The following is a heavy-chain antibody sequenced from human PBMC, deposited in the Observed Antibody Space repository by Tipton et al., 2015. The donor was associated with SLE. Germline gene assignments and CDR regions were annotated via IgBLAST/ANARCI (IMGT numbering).Heavy chain of an antibody. J-gene: IGHJ3*02. V-gene: IGHV4-34*01. CDR3: ATPLGSSWSDAFDI. Sequence: LRLSCAVYGGSFSGYYWSWIRQPPGKGLEWIGEINHSGSTNYNPSLKSRVTISVDTSKNQFSLKLSSVTAADTAVYYCATPLGSSWSDAFDIWGQGTMVTVSS. CDR1: GGSFSGYY. CDR2: INHSGST. D-gene: IGHD6-13*01.